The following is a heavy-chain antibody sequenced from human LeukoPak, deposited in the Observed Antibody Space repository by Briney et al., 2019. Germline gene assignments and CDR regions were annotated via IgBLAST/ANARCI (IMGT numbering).Heavy chain of an antibody. CDR2: INWNGGST. J-gene: IGHJ3*02. Sequence: GGSLRLSCAASGFTFDDYGMSWVRQAPGKGLEWVSGINWNGGSTGYADSVKGRFTISRDNAKNSLYLQMNSLRAEDAALYHCARALYYDFWSGSPDDAFDIWGQGTMVTVSS. CDR1: GFTFDDYG. V-gene: IGHV3-20*01. D-gene: IGHD3-3*01. CDR3: ARALYYDFWSGSPDDAFDI.